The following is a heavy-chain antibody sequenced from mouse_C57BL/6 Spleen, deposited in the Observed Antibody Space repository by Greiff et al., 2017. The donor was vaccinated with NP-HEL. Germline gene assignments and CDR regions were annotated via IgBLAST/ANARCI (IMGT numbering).Heavy chain of an antibody. J-gene: IGHJ1*03. CDR3: ARECSWYFDV. V-gene: IGHV1-26*01. CDR1: GYTFTDYY. CDR2: INPNNGGT. D-gene: IGHD6-1*01. Sequence: VQLQQSGPELVKPGASVKISCKASGYTFTDYYMNWVKQSHGKSLEWIGDINPNNGGTSYNQKLKGKATLTVDKSSSTAYMELRSLTSDDSAVYYCARECSWYFDVWGTGTTVTVSS.